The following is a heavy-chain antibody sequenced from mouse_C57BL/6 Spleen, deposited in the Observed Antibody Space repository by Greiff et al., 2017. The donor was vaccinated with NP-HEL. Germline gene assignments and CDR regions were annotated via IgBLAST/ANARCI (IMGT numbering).Heavy chain of an antibody. V-gene: IGHV5-9-1*02. CDR3: TRDGDYYGSSWFAY. CDR2: ISSGGDYI. D-gene: IGHD1-1*01. Sequence: EVKLVESGEGLVKPGGSLKLSCAASGFTFSSYAMSWVRQTPEKRLEWVAYISSGGDYIYYADTVKGRFTISRDNARNTLYLQMSSLKAEDTAMYYCTRDGDYYGSSWFAYWGQGTLVTVSA. CDR1: GFTFSSYA. J-gene: IGHJ3*01.